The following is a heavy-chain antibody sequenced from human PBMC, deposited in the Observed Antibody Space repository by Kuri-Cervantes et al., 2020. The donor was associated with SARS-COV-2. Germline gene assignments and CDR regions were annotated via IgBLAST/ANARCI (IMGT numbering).Heavy chain of an antibody. V-gene: IGHV4-34*01. CDR1: GGSFSGYY. Sequence: GSLRLSCAVYGGSFSGYYWSWIRQPPGKGLEWIGEINHSGSTNYNPSLKSRVTISVDTSKNQFPLKLSSVTAADTAVYYCARQRDYDFWSGYYYMDVWGKGTTVTVSS. CDR2: INHSGST. D-gene: IGHD3-3*01. CDR3: ARQRDYDFWSGYYYMDV. J-gene: IGHJ6*03.